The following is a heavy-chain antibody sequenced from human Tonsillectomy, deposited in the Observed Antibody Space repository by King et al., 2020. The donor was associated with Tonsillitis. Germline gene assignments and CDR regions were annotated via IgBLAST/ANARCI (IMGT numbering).Heavy chain of an antibody. Sequence: VQLVESGRGLVKPGGSLRLSCTASGFTFSSHSMNWVRQAPGKGLEWVSSINSRSYTYHADSVRGRFTISRDNAKISLYLQMNSLRAEDTAVYYCARGSGPGNWFDPWGQGTLVTVSS. J-gene: IGHJ5*02. CDR1: GFTFSSHS. CDR3: ARGSGPGNWFDP. CDR2: INSRSYT. D-gene: IGHD3-10*01. V-gene: IGHV3-21*01.